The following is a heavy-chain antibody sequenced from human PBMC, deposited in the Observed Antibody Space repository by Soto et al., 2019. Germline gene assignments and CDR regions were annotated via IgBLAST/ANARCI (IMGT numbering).Heavy chain of an antibody. Sequence: EVELLESGGGLVQPGGSLRLSCAASGFTFSSYAMSWVRQGPGKWLEGVSSVSGSGDSTYYADSVKGRFTVYRDNSKNTLYLQMNSLRAEDTAVYYCAKDPTSRVYYYYYYMDVWGKGTTVTVSS. D-gene: IGHD1-26*01. V-gene: IGHV3-23*01. CDR1: GFTFSSYA. CDR2: VSGSGDST. CDR3: AKDPTSRVYYYYYYMDV. J-gene: IGHJ6*03.